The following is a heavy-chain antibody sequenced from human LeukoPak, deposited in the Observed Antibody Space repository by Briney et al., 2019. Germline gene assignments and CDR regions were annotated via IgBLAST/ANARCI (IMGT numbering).Heavy chain of an antibody. D-gene: IGHD5-24*01. CDR3: ASLPERWLPSF. V-gene: IGHV4-39*01. Sequence: PSETLSLTCTVSGGSISSSSYYWGWIRQPPGKGLEWIGSIYYSGSTYYNPSLKSRVTISVDTSKNQFSLKLSSVTAADTAVYYCASLPERWLPSFWGQGTLVTVSS. CDR2: IYYSGST. CDR1: GGSISSSSYY. J-gene: IGHJ4*02.